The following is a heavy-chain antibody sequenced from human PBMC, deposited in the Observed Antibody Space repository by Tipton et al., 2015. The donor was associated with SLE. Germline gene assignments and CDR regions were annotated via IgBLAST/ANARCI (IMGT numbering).Heavy chain of an antibody. D-gene: IGHD4-17*01. CDR1: GGSFSGYY. Sequence: TLSLTCAVYGGSFSGYYCRWVRQPPGKGREGVWEINHSGSTNYNPSLKSRVTISVDTSKNQFSLKLTSLTAADTAVYYCARGLYGDEPGYWGQGTLVTVSS. CDR2: INHSGST. J-gene: IGHJ4*02. CDR3: ARGLYGDEPGY. V-gene: IGHV4-34*01.